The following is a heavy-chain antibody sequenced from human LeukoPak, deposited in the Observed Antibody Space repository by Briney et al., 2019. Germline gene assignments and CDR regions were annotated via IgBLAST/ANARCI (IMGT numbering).Heavy chain of an antibody. CDR2: INPSGGST. CDR3: AIEPHYDFWSGYRTAQGGFDI. CDR1: GYTLTELS. D-gene: IGHD3-3*01. Sequence: GASVKVSCKVSGYTLTELSMHWVRQAPGQGLEWMGIINPSGGSTSYAQKFQGRVTMTRDMSTSTVYMELSSLRSEDTAVYYCAIEPHYDFWSGYRTAQGGFDIWGQRTMVTVSS. V-gene: IGHV1-46*01. J-gene: IGHJ3*02.